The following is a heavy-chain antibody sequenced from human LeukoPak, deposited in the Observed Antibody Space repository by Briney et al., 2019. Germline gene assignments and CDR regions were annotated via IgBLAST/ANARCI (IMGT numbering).Heavy chain of an antibody. V-gene: IGHV4-34*01. CDR2: INHSGST. D-gene: IGHD3-3*01. Sequence: AGTLSLTCAVYGGSFSDYYWSWIRQPPGKGLEWMGDINHSGSTKYDPSLKSRVTISVDKSKNQFSLKLSSVTAADTAVYYCARGHVLRFLEWLLSKRSPLLYFDYWGQGTLVTVSS. J-gene: IGHJ4*02. CDR3: ARGHVLRFLEWLLSKRSPLLYFDY. CDR1: GGSFSDYY.